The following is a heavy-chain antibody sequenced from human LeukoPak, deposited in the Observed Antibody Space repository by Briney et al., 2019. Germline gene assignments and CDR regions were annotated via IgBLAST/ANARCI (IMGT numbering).Heavy chain of an antibody. CDR3: ARVAPNRRYCSGGSCLNYFDY. CDR2: ISGYNGNT. D-gene: IGHD2-15*01. CDR1: GYTCTNYG. V-gene: IGHV1-18*01. Sequence: ASVKLSCKAFGYTCTNYGISCERHATGQGLEWMRWISGYNGNTNYAQKVQGRLTMTTDTSTSTAYMELRSLRSDDTAVYYCARVAPNRRYCSGGSCLNYFDYWGQGTLVTVSS. J-gene: IGHJ4*02.